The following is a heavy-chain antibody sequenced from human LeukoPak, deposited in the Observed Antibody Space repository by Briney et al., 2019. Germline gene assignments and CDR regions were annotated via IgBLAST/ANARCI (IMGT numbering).Heavy chain of an antibody. CDR2: MNPNSGNA. CDR3: ARDYDFTSYWYFDL. CDR1: GYTFTSYD. J-gene: IGHJ2*01. Sequence: ASVKVSCKASGYTFTSYDINWVRQATGQGREGMGWMNPNSGNAGYAQKFQGRVTMTRNTSISTAYMELSSLRSEDTAVYYCARDYDFTSYWYFDLWGRGTLVTVSS. V-gene: IGHV1-8*01. D-gene: IGHD3-22*01.